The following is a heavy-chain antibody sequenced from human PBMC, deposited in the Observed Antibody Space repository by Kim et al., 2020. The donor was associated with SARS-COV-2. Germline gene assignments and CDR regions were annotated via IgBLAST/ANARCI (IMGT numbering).Heavy chain of an antibody. CDR2: IWYDGSNK. V-gene: IGHV3-33*01. J-gene: IGHJ6*02. D-gene: IGHD7-27*01. CDR3: ARGEAGDDYYYYGMDV. Sequence: GGSLRLSCVASGFTFSSYGMHWVRQAPGKGLEWVAVIWYDGSNKYYADSVKGRFTISRDNSKNTLYLQMNSLRAEDTAVYYCARGEAGDDYYYYGMDVWGQGTTVTVSS. CDR1: GFTFSSYG.